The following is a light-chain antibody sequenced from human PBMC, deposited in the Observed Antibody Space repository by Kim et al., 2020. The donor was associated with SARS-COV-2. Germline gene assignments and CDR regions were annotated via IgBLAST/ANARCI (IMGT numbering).Light chain of an antibody. J-gene: IGKJ2*01. Sequence: DIQMTQSPSSLSASVGDRVTITCQASQDISNYLNWYQQKPGKAPKLLIYDASNLETGVPSRFSGSGSGTDFTFTISSLQPEDIATYYCQQYDTLRTFGQGTKLEI. CDR1: QDISNY. V-gene: IGKV1-33*01. CDR2: DAS. CDR3: QQYDTLRT.